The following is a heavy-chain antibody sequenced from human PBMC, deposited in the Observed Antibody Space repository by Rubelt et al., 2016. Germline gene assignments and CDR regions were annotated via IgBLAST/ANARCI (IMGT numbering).Heavy chain of an antibody. Sequence: QVQLQQWGAGLLKPSETLSLTCAVYGGSFSGYYWSWIRQPPGKGLEWIGSIYYRWSTYYNPSLKGRVTMSVDTSKNQFSLKLSSVTAADTAVYYCARLSYDSSGYYYDYWGQGTLVTVSS. V-gene: IGHV4-34*01. D-gene: IGHD3-22*01. CDR3: ARLSYDSSGYYYDY. CDR2: IYYRWST. CDR1: GGSFSGYY. J-gene: IGHJ4*02.